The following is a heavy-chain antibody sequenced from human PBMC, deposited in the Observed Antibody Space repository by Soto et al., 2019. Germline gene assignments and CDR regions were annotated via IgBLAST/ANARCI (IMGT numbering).Heavy chain of an antibody. CDR3: ARDQGGEFLKGSGMDV. Sequence: QVQLQESGPGLVKPSETLSLTCTVSGDSISRYYWSWIRLSPGKGLEWIGYIYYSGEPNYNPSVKSRVTISVDRTKNQFSLKLSSVTAADTAVYYCARDQGGEFLKGSGMDVWGQGTTVTVSS. D-gene: IGHD3-10*01. V-gene: IGHV4-59*01. CDR2: IYYSGEP. J-gene: IGHJ6*02. CDR1: GDSISRYY.